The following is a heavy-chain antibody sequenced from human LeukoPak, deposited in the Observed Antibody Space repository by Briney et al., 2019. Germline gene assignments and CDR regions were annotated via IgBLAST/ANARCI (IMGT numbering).Heavy chain of an antibody. CDR1: GFTFDDYA. CDR3: AKDIYDILTGPLDY. D-gene: IGHD3-9*01. J-gene: IGHJ4*02. CDR2: ISWNSGSI. V-gene: IGHV3-9*03. Sequence: GGSLRLSCAASGFTFDDYAMHWVRQAPGKGLEWVSGISWNSGSIGYADSVKGRFTISRGNAKNSLYLQMNSLRAEDMALYYCAKDIYDILTGPLDYWGQGTLVTVSS.